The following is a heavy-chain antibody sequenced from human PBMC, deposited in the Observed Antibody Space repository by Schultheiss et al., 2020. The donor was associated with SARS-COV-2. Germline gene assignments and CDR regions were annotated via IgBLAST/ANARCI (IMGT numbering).Heavy chain of an antibody. CDR3: VKSGIAVAGTGDY. Sequence: GGSLRLSCAASGFTVSSNYMSWVRQAPGKGLEWVSVIYSGGSTYYADSVKGRFTISRDNSKNTLYLQMNSLRAEDTAVYYCVKSGIAVAGTGDYWGQGTLVTVSS. D-gene: IGHD6-19*01. J-gene: IGHJ4*02. CDR1: GFTVSSNY. V-gene: IGHV3-53*05. CDR2: IYSGGST.